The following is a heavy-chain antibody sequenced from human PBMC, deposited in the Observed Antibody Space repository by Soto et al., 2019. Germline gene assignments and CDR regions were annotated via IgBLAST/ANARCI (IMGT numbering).Heavy chain of an antibody. D-gene: IGHD3-16*02. CDR3: AKDRLREYYDYVWGRYRPPLGNDAFDN. J-gene: IGHJ3*02. V-gene: IGHV3-23*01. CDR1: GFTFSSYA. Sequence: GGSLRLSCAASGFTFSSYAMSWVRQAPGKGLEWVSAISGSGGSTYYADSVKGRFTISRDNSKNTLYLQMNSLRAEDTAVYYSAKDRLREYYDYVWGRYRPPLGNDAFDNWCQETMVTAS. CDR2: ISGSGGST.